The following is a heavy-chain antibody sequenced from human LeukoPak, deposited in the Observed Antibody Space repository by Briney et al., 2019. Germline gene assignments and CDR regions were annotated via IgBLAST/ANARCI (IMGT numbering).Heavy chain of an antibody. CDR1: GYTLTGYY. V-gene: IGHV1-2*02. CDR3: AGVGGSGYAYDY. J-gene: IGHJ4*02. Sequence: ASVKVSCKASGYTLTGYYMHWVRQAPGQGLEWMGWINPNSGGTNYAQKFQGRVTMTRDTSISTAYMELSRLRSDDTAVYYCAGVGGSGYAYDYWGQGTLVTVSS. CDR2: INPNSGGT. D-gene: IGHD5-12*01.